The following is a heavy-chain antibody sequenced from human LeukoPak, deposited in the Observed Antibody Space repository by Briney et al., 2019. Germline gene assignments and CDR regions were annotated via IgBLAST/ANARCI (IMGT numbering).Heavy chain of an antibody. V-gene: IGHV1-69*13. CDR2: IIPIFGTA. D-gene: IGHD5-12*01. J-gene: IGHJ4*02. Sequence: SVKVSCKASGGTFSSYAISWVRQAPGQGLEWMGGIIPIFGTANYAQKFQGRVTITADESTSTAYMELSSLRSEDAAVYYCARALSRGYSGYDYGLGYWGQGTLVTVSS. CDR1: GGTFSSYA. CDR3: ARALSRGYSGYDYGLGY.